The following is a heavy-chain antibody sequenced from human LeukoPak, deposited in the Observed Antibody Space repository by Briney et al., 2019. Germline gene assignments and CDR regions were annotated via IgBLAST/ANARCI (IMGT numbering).Heavy chain of an antibody. Sequence: GRSLRLSCAASGFTFSSYGMHWVRQAPGKGLEWVAVIWYDGSNKYYADSVKGRFTISRDNSKNTLYLQMNSLRAEDTAVYYCARIRYFDWSPDYYYGMDVWGQGTTVTVSS. V-gene: IGHV3-33*01. D-gene: IGHD3-9*01. CDR2: IWYDGSNK. CDR3: ARIRYFDWSPDYYYGMDV. J-gene: IGHJ6*02. CDR1: GFTFSSYG.